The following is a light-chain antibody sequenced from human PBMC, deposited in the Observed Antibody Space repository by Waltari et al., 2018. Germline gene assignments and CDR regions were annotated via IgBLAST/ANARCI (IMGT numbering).Light chain of an antibody. V-gene: IGLV2-14*03. CDR1: SSDVGGYKY. Sequence: QSALTQPASVSGSPGQSITISCPGTSSDVGGYKYFSWYQQHPGKAPNLLIYDVSNRPSGVSNRFSGSKSGNTASLTISGLQAADEADYYCSSYTSSTVVFGGGTKLTVL. J-gene: IGLJ3*02. CDR3: SSYTSSTVV. CDR2: DVS.